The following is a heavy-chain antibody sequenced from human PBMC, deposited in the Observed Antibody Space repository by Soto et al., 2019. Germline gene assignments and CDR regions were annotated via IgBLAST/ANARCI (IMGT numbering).Heavy chain of an antibody. J-gene: IGHJ5*02. V-gene: IGHV4-34*01. CDR3: ARGYNFGGWFDP. Sequence: SETLSLTCAVYGGSFSGYYWNWIRQPPGKGLEWIGEINESGSSSYNPSLKSRVTISVDTSKNQFSLRLSSVTAADTAVYFCARGYNFGGWFDPWGQGTLVTVSS. D-gene: IGHD1-1*01. CDR1: GGSFSGYY. CDR2: INESGSS.